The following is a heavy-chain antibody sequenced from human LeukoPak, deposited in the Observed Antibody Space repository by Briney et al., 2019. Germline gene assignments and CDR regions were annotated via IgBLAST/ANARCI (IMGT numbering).Heavy chain of an antibody. D-gene: IGHD4-17*01. V-gene: IGHV3-66*03. J-gene: IGHJ4*02. CDR3: ARGGPYGDYGKLDY. CDR1: GGSLRLSC. CDR2: IYSDNT. Sequence: SGGSLRLSCMSWVRQAPGKGLEWVSFIYSDNTHHSDSVKGRFTISRDNSKNTLYLQMNSLRAEDTAVYYCARGGPYGDYGKLDYWGQGTLVTVSS.